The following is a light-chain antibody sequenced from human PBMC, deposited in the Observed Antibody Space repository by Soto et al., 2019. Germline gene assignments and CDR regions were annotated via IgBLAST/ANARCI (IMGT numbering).Light chain of an antibody. V-gene: IGKV1-33*01. CDR1: HNINNY. J-gene: IGKJ5*01. Sequence: DIQRTQSPSSLSASVCDRVPITCQASHNINNYLNWYQQKPGRAPKLLIYDASTLEAGVPARVRGSGSGTDFTSTISRRQPEEIATYDCQQYENLPTVGQGTRREI. CDR2: DAS. CDR3: QQYENLPT.